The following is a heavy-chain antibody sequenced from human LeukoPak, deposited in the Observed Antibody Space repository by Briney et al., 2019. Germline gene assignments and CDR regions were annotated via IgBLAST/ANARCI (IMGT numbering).Heavy chain of an antibody. V-gene: IGHV3-48*04. J-gene: IGHJ4*02. D-gene: IGHD7-27*01. CDR3: ARDNNWGFDF. CDR2: IRGSGSGSGSGM. CDR1: GFVFSDYS. Sequence: GGSLRLSCAASGFVFSDYSMNWVRQAPGKGLEWVSNIRGSGSGSGSGMYYADSVKGRFTISRDNAKNSLYLQMSSLRAEDTAFYYCARDNNWGFDFWGQGTLVTVSS.